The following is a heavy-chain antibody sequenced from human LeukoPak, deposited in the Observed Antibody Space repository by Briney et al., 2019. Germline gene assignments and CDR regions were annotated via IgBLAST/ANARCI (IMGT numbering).Heavy chain of an antibody. J-gene: IGHJ4*02. CDR2: IYTSGTT. CDR1: GGPISSYY. V-gene: IGHV4-4*07. D-gene: IGHD6-19*01. CDR3: AREDGSGRPLDY. Sequence: SGTLSLTCPVPGGPISSYYWSWIRQPPGKRLEWIGRIYTSGTTNYNPSLKSRVTMSVDTSKNQFSLNLTSVTAADSAVYYCAREDGSGRPLDYWGQGTLVTVSS.